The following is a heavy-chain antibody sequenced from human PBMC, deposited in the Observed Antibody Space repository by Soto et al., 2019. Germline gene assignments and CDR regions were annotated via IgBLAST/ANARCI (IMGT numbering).Heavy chain of an antibody. CDR1: GYTFTSYY. Sequence: ASVKVSCKASGYTFTSYYMHWVRQAPGQGLEWMGIINPSGGSTSYAQKFQGRVTMTRDTSTSTVYMELSSLRSEDTAVYYCARDVYYDSSGYVSRPPIYYYGMDVWGQGTTVTVSS. CDR2: INPSGGST. D-gene: IGHD3-22*01. V-gene: IGHV1-46*01. CDR3: ARDVYYDSSGYVSRPPIYYYGMDV. J-gene: IGHJ6*02.